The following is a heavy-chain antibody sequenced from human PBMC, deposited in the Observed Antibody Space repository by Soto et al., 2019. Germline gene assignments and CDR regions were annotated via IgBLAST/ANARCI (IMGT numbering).Heavy chain of an antibody. CDR1: GGSISGYY. CDR2: IYYSGST. J-gene: IGHJ5*02. V-gene: IGHV4-59*01. CDR3: ARAPGYSSGWRLENWFDP. Sequence: SETLSLTATVAGGSISGYYWSWIRQPPGKGLEWIGYIYYSGSTNYNPSLKSRVTISVDTSKNQFSLKLSSVTAADTAVYYCARAPGYSSGWRLENWFDPWGQGTLVTVSS. D-gene: IGHD6-19*01.